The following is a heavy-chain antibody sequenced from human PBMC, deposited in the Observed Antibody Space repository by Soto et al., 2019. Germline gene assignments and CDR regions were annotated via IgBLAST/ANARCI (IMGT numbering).Heavy chain of an antibody. CDR3: AREVGEVDYSSSSDAFDI. D-gene: IGHD6-6*01. CDR2: IYYSGII. V-gene: IGHV4-30-4*01. J-gene: IGHJ3*02. Sequence: QVQLQESGPGLVKPSQTLSLTCSVSGGSISSGDYYWSWIRQPPGKGLEWIAYIYYSGIIYYNPSLNSRVTMSRDTSKNQVFLNLDSVTAADTAVYYCAREVGEVDYSSSSDAFDIWGQGTMVTVSS. CDR1: GGSISSGDYY.